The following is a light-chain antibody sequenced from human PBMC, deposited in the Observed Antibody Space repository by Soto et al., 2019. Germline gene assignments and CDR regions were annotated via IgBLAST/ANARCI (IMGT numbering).Light chain of an antibody. CDR1: SSNIGSGYD. J-gene: IGLJ3*02. CDR2: ENV. CDR3: QSYDNSLGAWV. Sequence: QSALTQPPSVSGAPGQRVTISCTGTSSNIGSGYDVHWYQHLPGAAPKLLIYENVNRPSGVPDRFSGSKSGTSASLAITGLQAEDEADYYCQSYDNSLGAWVFDGGTKLTVL. V-gene: IGLV1-40*01.